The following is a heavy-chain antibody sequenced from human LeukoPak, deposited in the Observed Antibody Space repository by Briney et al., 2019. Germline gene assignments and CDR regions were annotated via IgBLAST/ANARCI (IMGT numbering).Heavy chain of an antibody. Sequence: SETLSLTCTVSGGSISSSSYYWGWIRQPPGKGLEWIGSIYHSGSTYYNPSLKSRVTISVDTSKNQFSLKLSSVTAADTAVYYCASIGYYYDSTIDYWGQGTLVTVSS. CDR3: ASIGYYYDSTIDY. J-gene: IGHJ4*02. D-gene: IGHD3-22*01. CDR2: IYHSGST. CDR1: GGSISSSSYY. V-gene: IGHV4-39*07.